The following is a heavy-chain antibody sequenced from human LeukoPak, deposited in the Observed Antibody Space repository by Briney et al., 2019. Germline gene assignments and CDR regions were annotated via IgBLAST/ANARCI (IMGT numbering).Heavy chain of an antibody. CDR3: ARGPRAILTGYYQHYYYYYGMDV. D-gene: IGHD3-9*01. CDR2: TYYRSKWYN. V-gene: IGHV6-1*01. CDR1: GGSVSSNSAA. J-gene: IGHJ6*04. Sequence: SQTLSLTCAISGGSVSSNSAAWNWIRQSPSRGLEWLGRTYYRSKWYNDYAVSVKSRITINPDTSKNQFSLQLNSVTPEDTAVYYCARGPRAILTGYYQHYYYYYGMDVWGKGTTVTVSS.